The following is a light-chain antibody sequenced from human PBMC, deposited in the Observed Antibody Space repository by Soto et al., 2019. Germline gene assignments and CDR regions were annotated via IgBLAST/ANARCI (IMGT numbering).Light chain of an antibody. Sequence: QSVLTQPASVSGSPGQSITISCTGTSSDVGTYNLVSWYQQHPGRAPKLIIYEVDSRTSGISDRFSGSKSGNTASLTISGLQPEDEADYYCSSYVGNNNLVFGGGTKLTVL. CDR3: SSYVGNNNLV. CDR1: SSDVGTYNL. V-gene: IGLV2-23*02. J-gene: IGLJ3*02. CDR2: EVD.